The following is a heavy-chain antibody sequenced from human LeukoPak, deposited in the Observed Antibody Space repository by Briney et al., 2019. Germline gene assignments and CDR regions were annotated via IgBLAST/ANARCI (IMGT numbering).Heavy chain of an antibody. CDR1: GYTLTELS. CDR3: ATVDYVWGSYRPFDY. CDR2: FDPEDGET. J-gene: IGHJ4*02. D-gene: IGHD3-16*02. Sequence: ASVKVSCKVPGYTLTELSMHWVRQAPGKGLEWMGGFDPEDGETIYAQKFQGRVTMTEDTSTDTAYMELSSLRSEDTAVYYCATVDYVWGSYRPFDYWGQGTLVTVSS. V-gene: IGHV1-24*01.